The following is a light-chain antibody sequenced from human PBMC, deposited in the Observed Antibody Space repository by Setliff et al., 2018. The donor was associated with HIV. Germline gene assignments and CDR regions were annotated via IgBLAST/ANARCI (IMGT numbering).Light chain of an antibody. CDR2: DVS. Sequence: QSALTQPASVSGSPGQSITISCTGTSSDVGTYNFVSWYKQHPGKAPKLMIYDVSNRPSGISNRFSASKSGNTASLTISGLQAEDEADYYCLSYTSSTPLYVFGTGTKVTVL. CDR1: SSDVGTYNF. V-gene: IGLV2-14*03. CDR3: LSYTSSTPLYV. J-gene: IGLJ1*01.